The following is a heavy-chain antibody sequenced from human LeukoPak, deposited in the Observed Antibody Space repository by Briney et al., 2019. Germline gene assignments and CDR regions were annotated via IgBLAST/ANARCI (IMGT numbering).Heavy chain of an antibody. J-gene: IGHJ3*02. CDR2: IYYSGST. V-gene: IGHV4-39*01. CDR1: GGSITSSNYY. D-gene: IGHD1-26*01. CDR3: ARHVGRDAFDI. Sequence: PSETLSLTCTVSGGSITSSNYYWGWIRQPPGKGLEWIGSIYYSGSTYYNPSLKSRVTISVDTSKNQFSLKVTSMAADTAVYYCARHVGRDAFDIWGQGTMVTVSS.